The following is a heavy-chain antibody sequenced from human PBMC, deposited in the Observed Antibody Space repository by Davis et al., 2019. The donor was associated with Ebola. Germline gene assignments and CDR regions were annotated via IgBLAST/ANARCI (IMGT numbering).Heavy chain of an antibody. CDR1: GFTSSSYE. J-gene: IGHJ4*02. CDR2: ISSTGSPI. CDR3: AIGVRSKWELPPGSLDY. Sequence: PGGSLRLSCAAPGFTSSSYEMSWVRKAPGKGLEWTSYISSTGSPIYYTDSVKGRFPIPRENANKSLYLQMNSLRSEDTAFYYCAIGVRSKWELPPGSLDYWGQGTLVTVSS. D-gene: IGHD1-26*01. V-gene: IGHV3-48*03.